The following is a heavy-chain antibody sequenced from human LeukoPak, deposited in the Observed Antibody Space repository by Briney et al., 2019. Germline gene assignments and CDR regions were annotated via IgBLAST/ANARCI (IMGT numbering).Heavy chain of an antibody. CDR2: INHNGST. CDR1: GGSFSGYY. J-gene: IGHJ6*02. Sequence: PSETLSLTCAVYGGSFSGYYWSWIRQPPGKGLEWIGEINHNGSTNYNPSLKSRVTISVDTSKNQFSLKLSSVTAADTAVYYCARDKYYYYYGMDVWGQGTSVTVSS. CDR3: ARDKYYYYYGMDV. V-gene: IGHV4-34*01.